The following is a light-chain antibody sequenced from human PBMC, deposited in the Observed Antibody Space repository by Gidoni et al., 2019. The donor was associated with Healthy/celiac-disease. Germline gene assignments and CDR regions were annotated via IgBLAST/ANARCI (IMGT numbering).Light chain of an antibody. CDR1: QVVSSSY. V-gene: IGKV3-20*01. Sequence: VTLSCRASQVVSSSYLAWYQQKPGQAPRLLIYGASSRATGIPDRFSGSGSGTDFTLTISRLEPEDFAVYYCQQYGSSPYTFGQGTKLEIK. CDR3: QQYGSSPYT. CDR2: GAS. J-gene: IGKJ2*01.